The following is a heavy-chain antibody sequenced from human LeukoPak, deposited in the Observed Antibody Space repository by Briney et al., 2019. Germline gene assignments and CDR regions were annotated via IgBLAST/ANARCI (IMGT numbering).Heavy chain of an antibody. CDR1: GYTFTVYD. CDR2: ISPDNGGT. V-gene: IGHV1-2*02. CDR3: SRVGSYGAGTFGN. J-gene: IGHJ4*02. Sequence: APVKLSCKASGYTFTVYDLHWVRQAPGQRLGWMSWISPDNGGTNYAQTFQGRVAMTRDSSTTTAYMAITRLTSADTAMWLCSRVGSYGAGTFGNSGQGAQVTASS. D-gene: IGHD3-10*01.